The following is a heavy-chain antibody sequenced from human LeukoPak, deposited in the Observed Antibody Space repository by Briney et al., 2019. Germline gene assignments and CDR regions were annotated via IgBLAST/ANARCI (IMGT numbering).Heavy chain of an antibody. CDR3: ASGSLPYYYGSGSYYNVPLDY. J-gene: IGHJ4*02. CDR1: GGSISSYY. CDR2: IYYSGST. D-gene: IGHD3-10*01. Sequence: SETLSLTCTVSGGSISSYYWGWIRQPPGKGLEWIGSIYYSGSTYYSPSLKSRVTISVDTSKNQFSLKLSSVTAADTAVYYCASGSLPYYYGSGSYYNVPLDYWGQGTLVTVSS. V-gene: IGHV4-39*07.